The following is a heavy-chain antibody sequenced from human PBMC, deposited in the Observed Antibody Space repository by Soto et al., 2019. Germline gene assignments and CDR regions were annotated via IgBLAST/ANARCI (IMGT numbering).Heavy chain of an antibody. CDR1: GFSLTTSGVG. CDR2: IYWDGIE. CDR3: AHSPCSGGTSYLFDH. J-gene: IGHJ4*02. Sequence: QITLKESGPTLVKPTQTLTLTCTISGFSLTTSGVGVGWIRQPPGKAPEWLALIYWDGIERYSPSLRSRLTITMDTSKNQVVLTMTTMDPVDTATYYCAHSPCSGGTSYLFDHWGQGTPVIVSS. V-gene: IGHV2-5*02. D-gene: IGHD2-15*01.